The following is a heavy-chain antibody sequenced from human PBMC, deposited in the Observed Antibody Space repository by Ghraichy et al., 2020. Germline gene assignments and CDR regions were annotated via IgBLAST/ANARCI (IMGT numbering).Heavy chain of an antibody. CDR1: GYTFTGYY. V-gene: IGHV1-2*02. Sequence: ASVKVSCKASGYTFTGYYMHWVRQAPGQGLEWMGWINPNSGGTNYAQKFQGRVTMTRDTSISTAYMELSRLRSDDTAVYYCARGILQRYCSSTSCYEPPSDYWGQGTLVTVSS. D-gene: IGHD2-2*01. CDR3: ARGILQRYCSSTSCYEPPSDY. CDR2: INPNSGGT. J-gene: IGHJ4*02.